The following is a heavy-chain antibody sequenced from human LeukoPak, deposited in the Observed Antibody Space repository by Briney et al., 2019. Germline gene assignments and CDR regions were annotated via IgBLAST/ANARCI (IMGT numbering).Heavy chain of an antibody. CDR2: ISGRGGDT. Sequence: GGSLRLSCAASGFTFTNYAMTWVRQAPGKGLEWVSAISGRGGDTYYADSVKGRFTISRDTSKNTLYLQMNSLRAEDTAVYYCAKDRCGSSCFADFDYWGQGTLVTVSS. CDR1: GFTFTNYA. V-gene: IGHV3-23*01. J-gene: IGHJ4*02. CDR3: AKDRCGSSCFADFDY. D-gene: IGHD2-15*01.